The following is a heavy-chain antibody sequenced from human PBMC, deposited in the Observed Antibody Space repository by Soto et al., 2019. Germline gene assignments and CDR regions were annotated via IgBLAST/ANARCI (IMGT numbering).Heavy chain of an antibody. CDR3: ARVSATGTRWFDP. V-gene: IGHV4-31*03. D-gene: IGHD1-26*01. CDR2: IHHNGNS. J-gene: IGHJ5*02. CDR1: GGSISSGAFY. Sequence: QVQLQESGPGLVKPSQTLSLTCTVSGGSISSGAFYWSWVCQPPGKGLEWIGYIHHNGNSYNNPSLRSRLNISLDTSKNQFSLNLTSVTAADTALYYCARVSATGTRWFDPWGQGTLVTASS.